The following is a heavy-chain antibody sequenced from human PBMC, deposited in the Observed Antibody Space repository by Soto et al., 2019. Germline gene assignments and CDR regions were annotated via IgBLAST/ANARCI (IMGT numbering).Heavy chain of an antibody. Sequence: GGSLRLSCAASGFTFSDYYMTWIRQAPGRGLEWVSYISSSGTTIYYADSVKGRFTISRDNAKNSLYLQMNSLRPEDTAVYYWARAYGRNFHWFDPWGQGTRVTVAS. J-gene: IGHJ5*02. CDR1: GFTFSDYY. CDR3: ARAYGRNFHWFDP. D-gene: IGHD4-17*01. V-gene: IGHV3-11*01. CDR2: ISSSGTTI.